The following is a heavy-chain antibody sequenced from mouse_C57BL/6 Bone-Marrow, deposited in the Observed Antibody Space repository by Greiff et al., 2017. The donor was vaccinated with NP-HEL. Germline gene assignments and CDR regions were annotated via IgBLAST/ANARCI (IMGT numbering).Heavy chain of an antibody. Sequence: EVKLVESEGGLVQPGSSMKLSCTASGFTFSDYYMAWVRQVPEKGLEWVANINYDGSSTYYLDSLKSRFIISRDNAKNILYLQMSSLKSEDTATYYCARDGTYYYGSNWYFDVWGTGTTVTVSS. CDR3: ARDGTYYYGSNWYFDV. CDR2: INYDGSST. J-gene: IGHJ1*03. D-gene: IGHD1-1*01. V-gene: IGHV5-16*01. CDR1: GFTFSDYY.